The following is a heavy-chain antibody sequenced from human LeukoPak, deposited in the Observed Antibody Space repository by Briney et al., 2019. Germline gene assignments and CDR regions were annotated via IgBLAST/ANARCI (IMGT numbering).Heavy chain of an antibody. J-gene: IGHJ3*02. CDR2: ISSSGSTI. V-gene: IGHV3-11*01. D-gene: IGHD3-10*01. CDR3: ARDKRQLWFRELLLSDAFDI. CDR1: GFTFSDYY. Sequence: GGSLRLSCAASGFTFSDYYMSWIRQAPGKGLEWVSYISSSGSTIYYADSVKGRFTISRDNAKNSLYLQMNSLRAEDTAVYYCARDKRQLWFRELLLSDAFDIWGQGTMVTVSS.